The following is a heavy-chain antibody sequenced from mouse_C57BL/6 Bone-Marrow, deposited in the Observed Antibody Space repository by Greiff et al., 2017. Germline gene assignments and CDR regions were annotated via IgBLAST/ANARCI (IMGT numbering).Heavy chain of an antibody. V-gene: IGHV1-55*01. CDR1: GYTFTSYW. J-gene: IGHJ2*01. CDR3: AREGLTTVVAYYFDY. D-gene: IGHD1-1*01. Sequence: QVQLQQSGAELVKPGASVKMSCKASGYTFTSYWITWVKQRPGQGLEWIGDIYPGSGSTNYNEKFKSKATLTVDTSSSTAYMQLSSLTSEDSAVYYCAREGLTTVVAYYFDYWGQGTTLTVSS. CDR2: IYPGSGST.